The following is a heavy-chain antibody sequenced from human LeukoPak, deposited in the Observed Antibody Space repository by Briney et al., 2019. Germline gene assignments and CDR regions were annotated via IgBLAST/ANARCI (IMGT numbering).Heavy chain of an antibody. J-gene: IGHJ4*02. CDR1: GGSISSGDYY. V-gene: IGHV4-30-4*01. CDR3: AGNPRYDSKAFSN. Sequence: SETLSLTCTVSGGSISSGDYYWSWIRQPPGKGLEWIGYICYSGSTYYNPSLKSRVTISVDTSKNQFSLKLSSVTAADTAVYYCAGNPRYDSKAFSNWGQGTLVTVSS. CDR2: ICYSGST. D-gene: IGHD3-22*01.